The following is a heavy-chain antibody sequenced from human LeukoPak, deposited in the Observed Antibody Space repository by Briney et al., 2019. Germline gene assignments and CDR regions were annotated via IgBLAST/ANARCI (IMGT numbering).Heavy chain of an antibody. CDR2: IYPVDSDM. V-gene: IGHV5-51*01. CDR1: GYSFTTYW. Sequence: GESLKISCKGFGYSFTTYWIGWVRQMPGKGLEWMGIIYPVDSDMRYSPSFQGQVTNSADKSISTAYLQWSSLKASDTATYFCARQLGERTFNWNDFDYWGQGTLVSVSS. D-gene: IGHD1-20*01. CDR3: ARQLGERTFNWNDFDY. J-gene: IGHJ4*02.